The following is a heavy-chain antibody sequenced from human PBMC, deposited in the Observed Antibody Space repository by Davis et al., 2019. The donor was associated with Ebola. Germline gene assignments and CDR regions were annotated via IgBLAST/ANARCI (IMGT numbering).Heavy chain of an antibody. CDR1: GFTFSSYS. D-gene: IGHD3-3*01. J-gene: IGHJ4*02. V-gene: IGHV3-21*04. CDR3: ARDYYDFWSGYRTTYYFDY. Sequence: GESLKISCAASGFTFSSYSMNWVRQAPGKGLEWVSSISSSSSYIYYADSVKGRFTISRDNAKNSLYLQMNSLRAEDTAVYYCARDYYDFWSGYRTTYYFDYWGQGTLVTVSS. CDR2: ISSSSSYI.